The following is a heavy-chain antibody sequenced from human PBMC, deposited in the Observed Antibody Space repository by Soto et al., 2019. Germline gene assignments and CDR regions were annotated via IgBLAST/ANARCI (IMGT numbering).Heavy chain of an antibody. V-gene: IGHV1-3*01. CDR3: AAGSEGYDFWSGYLRLGAFDI. J-gene: IGHJ3*02. D-gene: IGHD3-3*01. Sequence: ASVKVSCKASGYTFSNYAIHWVRQAPGQRLEWMGWISAVNGNTKYSERFQGRVTFTSDTSASTAYMELRSLRSDDTAVYYCAAGSEGYDFWSGYLRLGAFDIWGQGTMVTVSS. CDR2: ISAVNGNT. CDR1: GYTFSNYA.